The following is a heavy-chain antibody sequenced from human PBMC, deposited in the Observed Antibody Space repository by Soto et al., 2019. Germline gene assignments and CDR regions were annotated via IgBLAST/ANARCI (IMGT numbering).Heavy chain of an antibody. CDR1: GYTFTGYY. D-gene: IGHD6-6*01. CDR3: VTGDHLVR. V-gene: IGHV1-2*02. J-gene: IGHJ4*02. CDR2: INPKTGDT. Sequence: QMQLVQSGAEARKPGASVKVSCKTSGYTFTGYYLNWVRPAPGRGLEWVGWINPKTGDTNNAQKFQGRVTMTTDTSISTGYMELSGLKSDDTVVYYCVTGDHLVRWGQGTRVTVSS.